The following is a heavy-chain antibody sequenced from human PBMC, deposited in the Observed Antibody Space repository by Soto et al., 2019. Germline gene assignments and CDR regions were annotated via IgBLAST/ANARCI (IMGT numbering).Heavy chain of an antibody. CDR2: ISPFFGTT. V-gene: IGHV1-69*01. D-gene: IGHD2-21*02. Sequence: QVHLVQSGADGRKSGSSVRVSCTSSGGGTLSNDAISWVRQAPGQGLEWLGRISPFFGTTDYSQSFQGRLTMTADASTGTAYMDLRSLKSDDTAVYYCAREVVTETTWGSFDSWGQGTLVTVSS. J-gene: IGHJ4*02. CDR3: AREVVTETTWGSFDS. CDR1: GGGTLSNDA.